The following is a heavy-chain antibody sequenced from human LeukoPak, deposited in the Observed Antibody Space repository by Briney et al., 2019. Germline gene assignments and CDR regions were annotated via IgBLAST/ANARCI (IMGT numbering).Heavy chain of an antibody. CDR3: ARALAITGTTGYWFDP. D-gene: IGHD1-20*01. V-gene: IGHV4-59*01. CDR2: IYYSGSP. Sequence: PSETLSLTCTVSGGSISSYYWSWIRQPPGKGLEWIGYIYYSGSPNYNPSLKSRVTISVDTSKNQFSLKLSSVTAADTAVYYCARALAITGTTGYWFDPWGQGTLVTVSS. CDR1: GGSISSYY. J-gene: IGHJ5*02.